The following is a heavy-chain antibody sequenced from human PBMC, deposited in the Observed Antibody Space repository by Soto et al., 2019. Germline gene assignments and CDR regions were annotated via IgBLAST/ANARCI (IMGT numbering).Heavy chain of an antibody. D-gene: IGHD2-21*02. Sequence: QVQLVQSGAEVKKPGASVKVSCKASGYTFTSYGISWVRQAPGQGLEWMGWISAYNGNTNYAQKLQGRVTMTTDTSTSRASMELRSLRSDDTAVYYCARAYWVTPGIAPNDYWGQGTLVTVSS. CDR3: ARAYWVTPGIAPNDY. V-gene: IGHV1-18*01. CDR2: ISAYNGNT. CDR1: GYTFTSYG. J-gene: IGHJ4*02.